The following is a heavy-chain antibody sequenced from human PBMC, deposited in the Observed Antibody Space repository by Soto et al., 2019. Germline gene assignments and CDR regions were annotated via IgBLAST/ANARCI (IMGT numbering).Heavy chain of an antibody. CDR2: IYGSGRGI. V-gene: IGHV3-23*05. CDR1: GLPHSSFA. CDR3: AKDAVYNDGLWLMDH. D-gene: IGHD2-21*01. J-gene: IGHJ4*02. Sequence: GGSLRLSCTASGLPHSSFAMMWVRQAPGKGLECVSGIYGSGRGIEYADSAKGRFTISRDNSKNTVYLQMTDLRADDTAVYYCAKDAVYNDGLWLMDHWGQGTQVTVSS.